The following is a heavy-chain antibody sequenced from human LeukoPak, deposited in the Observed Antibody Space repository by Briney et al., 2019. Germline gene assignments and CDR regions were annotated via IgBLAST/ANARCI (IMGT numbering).Heavy chain of an antibody. V-gene: IGHV3-66*01. J-gene: IGHJ5*02. Sequence: GGSLRLSCAASGFTVSSNYMSWVRQAPGKGLEGVSVIYSGGSTYYADSVKGRFTISRDNSKNTLYLQMNSLRAEDTAVYYCARDSRGSYGGNWFDPWGQGTLVTVSS. CDR2: IYSGGST. D-gene: IGHD1-26*01. CDR3: ARDSRGSYGGNWFDP. CDR1: GFTVSSNY.